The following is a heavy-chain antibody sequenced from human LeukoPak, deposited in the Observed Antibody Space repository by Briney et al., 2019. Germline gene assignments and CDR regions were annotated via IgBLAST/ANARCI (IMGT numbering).Heavy chain of an antibody. CDR3: AKGFKRWLQLGGDAFDI. D-gene: IGHD5-24*01. CDR1: GFTFDDYA. Sequence: GGSLRLSCAASGFTFDDYAMHWVRQAPGKGLEWVSLISWDGGSTYYADSVKGRFTISRDNSKNPLYLQMNSLRAEDTALYYCAKGFKRWLQLGGDAFDIWGQGTMVTVSS. CDR2: ISWDGGST. J-gene: IGHJ3*02. V-gene: IGHV3-43D*03.